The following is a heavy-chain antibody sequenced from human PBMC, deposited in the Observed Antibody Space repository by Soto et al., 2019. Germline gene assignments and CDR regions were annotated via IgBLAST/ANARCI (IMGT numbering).Heavy chain of an antibody. Sequence: QVQLVESGGGVVQPGRSLRLSCAASGFPFTSYGMHWVREGPDKGLEWVAIISYDGSDKYYADSVKGRFTISRDNSKNPLDPEMNRLKTGDPGLDYCVGGQYYFDFRGQGTLVIVSS. CDR1: GFPFTSYG. CDR3: VGGQYYFDF. J-gene: IGHJ4*02. CDR2: ISYDGSDK. V-gene: IGHV3-30*03. D-gene: IGHD3-16*01.